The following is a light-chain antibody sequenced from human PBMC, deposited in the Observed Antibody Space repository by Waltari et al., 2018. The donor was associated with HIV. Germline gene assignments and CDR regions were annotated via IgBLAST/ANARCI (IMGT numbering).Light chain of an antibody. Sequence: DIVMTQSPASLAVSLGERATINCKSSQSVLFSSNNKNHLAWYQQKPGQPPRLLIYWASTRESGVPDRFSGSGSGTDFTLTISSLQAEDVAVYYCQQGRTFGQGTKLEI. CDR1: QSVLFSSNNKNH. CDR2: WAS. V-gene: IGKV4-1*01. J-gene: IGKJ2*01. CDR3: QQGRT.